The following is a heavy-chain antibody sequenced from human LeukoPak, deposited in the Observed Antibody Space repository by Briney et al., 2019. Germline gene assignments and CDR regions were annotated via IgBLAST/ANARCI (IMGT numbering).Heavy chain of an antibody. CDR1: GYSISTGSY. CDR2: IYHSGTA. J-gene: IGHJ4*02. V-gene: IGHV4-38-2*01. D-gene: IGHD2-15*01. CDR3: ARHYRNCSGGSCSDY. Sequence: PSETLSLTCAVSGYSISTGSYWVWIRQPPGKGLEWIGSIYHSGTAYYNPSLKSRVTISVDTSKNQFSLILRSVTAPDTAVYYCARHYRNCSGGSCSDYWGQGTLVTVSS.